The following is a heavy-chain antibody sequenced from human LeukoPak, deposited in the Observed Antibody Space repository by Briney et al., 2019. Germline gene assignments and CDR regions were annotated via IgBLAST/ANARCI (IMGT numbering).Heavy chain of an antibody. Sequence: TSETLSLTCAVYGGSFSGYYWSWIRQPPGKGLEWIGEINHSGSTNYNPSLKSRVTISVDTSKNQFSLKLSSVTAADTAVYYCARGRTSSLRRPYYFDYWGQGTLVTVSS. J-gene: IGHJ4*02. V-gene: IGHV4-34*01. CDR2: INHSGST. CDR3: ARGRTSSLRRPYYFDY. CDR1: GGSFSGYY. D-gene: IGHD4-17*01.